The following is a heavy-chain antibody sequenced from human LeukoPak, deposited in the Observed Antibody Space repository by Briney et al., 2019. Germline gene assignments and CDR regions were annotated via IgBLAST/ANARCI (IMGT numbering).Heavy chain of an antibody. CDR3: TRRVAITGTPKAYFDY. CDR1: GGSISGYY. V-gene: IGHV4-59*08. Sequence: SETLSLTCSVSGGSISGYYWSWIRQPSGKELEWIGYVYYSENTKYNPSLESRVTISLDTSKNQFSLRLNSVTTADTAVYFCTRRVAITGTPKAYFDYWGQGILVTVSS. D-gene: IGHD1-20*01. CDR2: VYYSENT. J-gene: IGHJ4*02.